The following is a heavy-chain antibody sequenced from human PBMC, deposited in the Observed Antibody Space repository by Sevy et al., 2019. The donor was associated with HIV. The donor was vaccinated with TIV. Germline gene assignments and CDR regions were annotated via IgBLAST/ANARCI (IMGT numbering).Heavy chain of an antibody. J-gene: IGHJ2*01. CDR3: AKASAYYYGSGSAWYFDL. D-gene: IGHD3-10*01. CDR2: ISWNSGSI. CDR1: GFTFDDYA. Sequence: GGSLRLSCAASGFTFDDYAMHWVRQAPGKGLEWVSGISWNSGSIGYADSVKGRFTISRDNAKNSLYLQMNSLRAEDTAVYYCAKASAYYYGSGSAWYFDLWGRGTLVTVSS. V-gene: IGHV3-9*01.